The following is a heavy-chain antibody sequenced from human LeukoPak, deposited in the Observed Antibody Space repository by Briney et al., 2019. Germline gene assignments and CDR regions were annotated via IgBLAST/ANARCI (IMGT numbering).Heavy chain of an antibody. D-gene: IGHD6-13*01. CDR2: TSYDGRNK. Sequence: GGSLRLACAASGFTFRSSAMHWVRQAPGKGLEWVAVTSYDGRNKYYADSAKGRFTISRDNSKNTLYLQMNSLRPEDTAVYYCAREGRIAAADCGGQGTLVTVSS. J-gene: IGHJ4*02. CDR3: AREGRIAAADC. CDR1: GFTFRSSA. V-gene: IGHV3-30*04.